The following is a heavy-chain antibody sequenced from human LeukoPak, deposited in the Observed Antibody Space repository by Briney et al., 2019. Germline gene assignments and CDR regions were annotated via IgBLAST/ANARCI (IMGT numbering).Heavy chain of an antibody. J-gene: IGHJ5*02. D-gene: IGHD4-23*01. CDR3: ARGPNKSDGGNSGSAWFDP. CDR2: IVVGSGNT. V-gene: IGHV1-58*02. Sequence: SVKVSCKASGFTFTSSAMQWVRQARGQRLEWIGWIVVGSGNTNYAQKFQERVTITRDMSTSTAYMELSSLRSEDTAVYYCARGPNKSDGGNSGSAWFDPWGQGTLVTVSS. CDR1: GFTFTSSA.